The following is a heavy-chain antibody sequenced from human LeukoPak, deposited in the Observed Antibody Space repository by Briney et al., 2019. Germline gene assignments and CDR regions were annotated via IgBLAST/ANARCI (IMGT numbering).Heavy chain of an antibody. CDR1: EFTVNNNY. Sequence: PGGSLRLSCAASEFTVNNNYMSWVRQALGKGLEWVSTIYSAGSTNYADSVKGRFTISRDNSKNTMYLQMNSLRAEDTAVYYCAGGLRSGLIDYWGQGTLVTVSS. CDR2: IYSAGST. CDR3: AGGLRSGLIDY. V-gene: IGHV3-53*01. D-gene: IGHD4-17*01. J-gene: IGHJ4*02.